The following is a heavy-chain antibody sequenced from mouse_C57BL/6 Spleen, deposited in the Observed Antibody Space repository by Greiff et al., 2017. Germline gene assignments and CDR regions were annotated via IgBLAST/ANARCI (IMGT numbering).Heavy chain of an antibody. D-gene: IGHD1-1*01. CDR3: ARHYGSSYNYAMDY. V-gene: IGHV1-20*01. CDR1: GYSFTGYF. J-gene: IGHJ4*01. CDR2: INPYNGDT. Sequence: EVKLQQSGPELVKPGDSVKISCKASGYSFTGYFMNWVMQSHGKSLEWIGRINPYNGDTFYNQKFKGKATLTVDKSSSTAHMELRSLTSEDSAVYYCARHYGSSYNYAMDYWGQGTSVTVSS.